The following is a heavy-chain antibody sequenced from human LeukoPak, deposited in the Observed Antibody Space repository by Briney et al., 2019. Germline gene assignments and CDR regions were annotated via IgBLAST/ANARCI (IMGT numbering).Heavy chain of an antibody. V-gene: IGHV3-30*18. CDR1: GFTFSSYG. D-gene: IGHD6-13*01. CDR2: ISYDGSNK. J-gene: IGHJ3*02. Sequence: GGSLRLSCAASGFTFSSYGMHWVRQAPGKGLEWVAVISYDGSNKYYADSVKGRFTISRDNSKNTLYLQMNSLRAEDTAVYYCAKDHSSSWYRDAFDIWGQGTMVTVSS. CDR3: AKDHSSSWYRDAFDI.